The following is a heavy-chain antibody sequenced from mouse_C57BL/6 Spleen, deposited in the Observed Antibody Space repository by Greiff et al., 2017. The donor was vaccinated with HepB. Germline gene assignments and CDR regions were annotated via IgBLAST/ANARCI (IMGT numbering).Heavy chain of an antibody. V-gene: IGHV1-50*01. Sequence: QVQLQQSGAELVKPGASVKLSCKASGYTFTSYWMQWVKQRPGQGLEWIGEIDPSDSYTNYNQKFKGKATLTVDTSSSTAYMQRSSLTSEDSAVYYCARSRDKNYWGQGTTLTVSS. CDR2: IDPSDSYT. D-gene: IGHD3-3*01. CDR1: GYTFTSYW. CDR3: ARSRDKNY. J-gene: IGHJ2*01.